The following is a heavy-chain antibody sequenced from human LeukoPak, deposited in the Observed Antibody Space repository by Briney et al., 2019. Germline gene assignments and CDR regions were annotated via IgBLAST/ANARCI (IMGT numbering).Heavy chain of an antibody. D-gene: IGHD2-21*02. J-gene: IGHJ4*02. CDR2: INNDGSST. V-gene: IGHV3-74*01. CDR3: ARELPREVTLDY. Sequence: GGSLRLPCAASGFTFIAYGMQWVRQAPGKGLVWVSRINNDGSSTSYADSVKGRFTISRDNAKNTLYLQENSLRAEDTGVYYCARELPREVTLDYWGQGTLVTVSS. CDR1: GFTFIAYG.